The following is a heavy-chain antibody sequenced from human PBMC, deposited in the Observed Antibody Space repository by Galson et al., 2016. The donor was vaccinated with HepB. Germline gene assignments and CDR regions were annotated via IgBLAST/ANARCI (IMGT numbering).Heavy chain of an antibody. Sequence: SLRLSCAASGFSFDDYAMHWVRQAPGKGLEWVSGISWNSGNIDYADSVKGRFTISRDNAKNSLYLQLYSLRVEDTALYYCAKSFNSGWYANWYFDLWGRGTLVTVSS. V-gene: IGHV3-9*01. D-gene: IGHD6-19*01. CDR2: ISWNSGNI. CDR3: AKSFNSGWYANWYFDL. CDR1: GFSFDDYA. J-gene: IGHJ2*01.